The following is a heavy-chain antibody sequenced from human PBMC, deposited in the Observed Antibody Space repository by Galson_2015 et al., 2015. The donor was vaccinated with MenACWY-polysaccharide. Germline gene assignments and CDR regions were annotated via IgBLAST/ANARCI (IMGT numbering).Heavy chain of an antibody. CDR2: IYWDDEK. CDR3: AHSRYSTNGVSYRRIADS. Sequence: PALVKPTQTLTLTCTFSGFSLSTTEVGVGWIRQPPGKALEWLAVIYWDDEKSYSPSLKNRLTITKDTSRNQVVLTMTNMDPVDTGTYNCAHSRYSTNGVSYRRIADSWGQGTLVTVSS. J-gene: IGHJ4*02. D-gene: IGHD2-8*01. CDR1: GFSLSTTEVG. V-gene: IGHV2-5*02.